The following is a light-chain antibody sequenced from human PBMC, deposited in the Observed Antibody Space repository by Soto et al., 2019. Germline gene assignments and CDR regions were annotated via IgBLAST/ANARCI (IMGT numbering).Light chain of an antibody. V-gene: IGKV3-20*01. CDR2: GAS. CDR1: QSVSSDY. Sequence: ETVLTQSACTLSLSPGERATLSCRASQSVSSDYLAWYQHKPGQAPRLLIHGASSRATGIPGRFSGSGSGTDFTLTISRLEPEDFGVYYCQQYGRPFGQGTKVDIK. J-gene: IGKJ1*01. CDR3: QQYGRP.